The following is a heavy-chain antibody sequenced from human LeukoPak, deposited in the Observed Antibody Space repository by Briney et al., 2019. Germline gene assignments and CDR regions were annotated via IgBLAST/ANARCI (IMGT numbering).Heavy chain of an antibody. CDR2: ISGSGGST. Sequence: GGSLRLSCAASGFTFSSYAMSWVRQAPGKGLEWVSAISGSGGSTYYADSVKGRFTISRDNAKNSLYLQINSLRAEDTAVYYCARGSWMFDPWGQGTLVTVSS. J-gene: IGHJ5*02. CDR1: GFTFSSYA. V-gene: IGHV3-23*01. CDR3: ARGSWMFDP. D-gene: IGHD1-1*01.